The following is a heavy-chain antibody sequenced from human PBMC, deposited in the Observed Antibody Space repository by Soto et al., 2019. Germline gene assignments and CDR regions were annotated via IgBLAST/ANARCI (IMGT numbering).Heavy chain of an antibody. J-gene: IGHJ4*02. CDR1: GYTFISYG. CDR2: ISAHNGNT. D-gene: IGHD6-13*01. CDR3: AREKDLYSNSLDY. Sequence: ASVKVSCKPSGYTFISYGISWVRQAPGQGLEWMGWISAHNGNTNYAQKFQGRVTMTTDTSTSTVYMELRSLGSDDTAVYYCAREKDLYSNSLDYWGQGTLVTVSS. V-gene: IGHV1-18*01.